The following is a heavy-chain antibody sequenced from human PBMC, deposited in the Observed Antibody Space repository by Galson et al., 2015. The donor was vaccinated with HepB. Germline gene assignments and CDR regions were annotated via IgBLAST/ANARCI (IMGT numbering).Heavy chain of an antibody. CDR1: GFSVSSKY. D-gene: IGHD6-19*01. CDR3: ARGGSAWSIDY. Sequence: SLRLSCAASGFSVSSKYMGWVRQAPGKGLECVSIIYVAGRTYYADSVEGRFTISRDNSMNTVYLQMNSLRVEDTAVYYCARGGSAWSIDYWGQGTLLTVSS. J-gene: IGHJ4*02. V-gene: IGHV3-53*01. CDR2: IYVAGRT.